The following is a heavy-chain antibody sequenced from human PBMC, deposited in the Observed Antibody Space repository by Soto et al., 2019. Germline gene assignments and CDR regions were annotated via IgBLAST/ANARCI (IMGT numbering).Heavy chain of an antibody. CDR2: ISSSSSYI. CDR1: GFTFSSYS. Sequence: EVQLVESGGGLVKPGGSLRLSCAASGFTFSSYSMNWVRQAPGKGLEWVSSISSSSSYIYYADSVKGRFTISRDNAKNSLYLKMNSLGAEDTAVYYCARGDYGSGSYLAYWGQGTLVTVSS. D-gene: IGHD3-10*01. V-gene: IGHV3-21*01. CDR3: ARGDYGSGSYLAY. J-gene: IGHJ4*02.